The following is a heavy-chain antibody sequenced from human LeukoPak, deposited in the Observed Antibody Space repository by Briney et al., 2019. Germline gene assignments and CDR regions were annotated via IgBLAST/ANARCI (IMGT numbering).Heavy chain of an antibody. J-gene: IGHJ4*02. D-gene: IGHD3-10*01. Sequence: SETLSLTCTVSGGSVSSGSYYWSWIRQPPGKGLEWIGCIYYSGSTNYNPSLKSRVTISVDTSKNQFSLKLSSVTAADTAVYYCARGDYSGGFGELLLWGQGTLVTVSS. CDR3: ARGDYSGGFGELLL. CDR2: IYYSGST. V-gene: IGHV4-61*01. CDR1: GGSVSSGSYY.